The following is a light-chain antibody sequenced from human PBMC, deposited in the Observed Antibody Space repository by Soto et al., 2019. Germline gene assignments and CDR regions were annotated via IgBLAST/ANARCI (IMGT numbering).Light chain of an antibody. CDR3: QESYTSPPGT. CDR1: QSISSH. Sequence: DIQMTQSPSSLSASVGDRITITCRASQSISSHLNWYQHKPGKAPNLLIYGASNLRSGVPSRFGGSGSGTDFTLTISSLQPEDFATYYCQESYTSPPGTFGGGTKVEIK. CDR2: GAS. J-gene: IGKJ4*01. V-gene: IGKV1-39*01.